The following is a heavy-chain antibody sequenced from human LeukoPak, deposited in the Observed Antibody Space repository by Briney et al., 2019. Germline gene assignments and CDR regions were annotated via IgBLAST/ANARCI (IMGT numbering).Heavy chain of an antibody. D-gene: IGHD5-24*01. CDR3: AREERQGDYFDY. CDR1: GFTFSSYG. V-gene: IGHV3-33*01. J-gene: IGHJ4*02. CDR2: IWNDGSNK. Sequence: PGGSLRLSCAASGFTFSSYGMHWVRQAPGKGLEWVAVIWNDGSNKYYADSVKGRFTISRDNSKNTLYLQMNSLRAEDTAVYYCAREERQGDYFDYWGQGTLVTVSS.